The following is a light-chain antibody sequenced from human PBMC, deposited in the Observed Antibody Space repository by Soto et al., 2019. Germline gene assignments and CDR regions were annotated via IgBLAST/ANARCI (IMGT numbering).Light chain of an antibody. Sequence: QSVLAQPPSVSGAPGQRVPISCTGGSSDIGAGYDVHSYQQLPGPAPKLLIYGNSNRPSGVPDRFSGSKSGTSASLAITGLQAEDEAVSYCQSNDSSMSALYVFGTGTKVTVL. V-gene: IGLV1-40*01. CDR3: QSNDSSMSALYV. CDR2: GNS. CDR1: SSDIGAGYD. J-gene: IGLJ1*01.